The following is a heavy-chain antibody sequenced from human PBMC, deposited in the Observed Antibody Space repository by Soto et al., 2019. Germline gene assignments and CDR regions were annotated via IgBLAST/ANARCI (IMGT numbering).Heavy chain of an antibody. D-gene: IGHD2-2*01. Sequence: GASVKVSCKASGYTFTSYGISWVRQAPGQGLEWMGWISAYNGNTNYAQKLQGRVTMTTDTSTSTAYMELRSLRSDDTAVYYCARGCSSTSCYYYYCMDVCGQGTTGTGSS. V-gene: IGHV1-18*04. CDR3: ARGCSSTSCYYYYCMDV. J-gene: IGHJ6*02. CDR2: ISAYNGNT. CDR1: GYTFTSYG.